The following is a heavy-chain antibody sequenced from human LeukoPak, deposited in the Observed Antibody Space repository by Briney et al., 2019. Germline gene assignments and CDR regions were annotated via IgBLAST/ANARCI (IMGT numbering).Heavy chain of an antibody. Sequence: SQTLSHTCTVSGGSISSGGYYWSWIRQHPGKGLEWIGYIYYSGSTYYNPSLKSRVTISVDTSKNQFSLKLSSVTAADTAVYYCARDLLTGYYTWGQGTLVTVSS. J-gene: IGHJ5*02. D-gene: IGHD3-9*01. V-gene: IGHV4-31*03. CDR1: GGSISSGGYY. CDR2: IYYSGST. CDR3: ARDLLTGYYT.